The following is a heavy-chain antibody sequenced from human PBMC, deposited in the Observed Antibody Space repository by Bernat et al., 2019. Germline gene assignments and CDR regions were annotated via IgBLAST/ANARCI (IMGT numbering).Heavy chain of an antibody. Sequence: EVQLVESGGGLVKPGGSLRLSCAASGFTFSNAWMSWVRQAPGKGLEWVGRIKSKTDGGTTDYAAPVKGRFTISRDDSKNTLYLQMNSLKTEDTAVYYCTTAPRGPTYYYYYYGMDVWGQGTTVTVSS. V-gene: IGHV3-15*01. CDR3: TTAPRGPTYYYYYYGMDV. D-gene: IGHD1-26*01. CDR1: GFTFSNAW. CDR2: IKSKTDGGTT. J-gene: IGHJ6*02.